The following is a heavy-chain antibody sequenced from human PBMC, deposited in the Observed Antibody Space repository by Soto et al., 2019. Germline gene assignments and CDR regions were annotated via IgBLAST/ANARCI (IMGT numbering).Heavy chain of an antibody. Sequence: ASVKVSCKASGFTFTSYGFSWVRQAPGQGLEWMGWISAYNGNKNYAQKFQDRVTLTTDTSTSTVYMELRSLISDDTAVYYCARGQDSSYWPPGLDFWARGPLVTVSS. CDR1: GFTFTSYG. D-gene: IGHD6-6*01. V-gene: IGHV1-18*01. CDR2: ISAYNGNK. CDR3: ARGQDSSYWPPGLDF. J-gene: IGHJ4*02.